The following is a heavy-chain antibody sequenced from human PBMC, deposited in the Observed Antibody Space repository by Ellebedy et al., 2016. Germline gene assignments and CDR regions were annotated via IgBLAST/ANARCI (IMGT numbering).Heavy chain of an antibody. CDR1: GFTFSSYA. D-gene: IGHD2-15*01. CDR3: AKTDPLHHYGDY. V-gene: IGHV3-23*01. CDR2: ISVSGGST. J-gene: IGHJ4*02. Sequence: GGSLRPSXAASGFTFSSYAMSWVRQAPGKGLEWVSAISVSGGSTYYVASVKGRFTTSRDNSNTTLFLQISSLRAEDTAVYYCAKTDPLHHYGDYWGQGTLVAGSA.